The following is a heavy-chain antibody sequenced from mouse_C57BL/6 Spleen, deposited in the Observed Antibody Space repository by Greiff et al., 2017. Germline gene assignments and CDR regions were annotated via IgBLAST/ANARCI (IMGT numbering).Heavy chain of an antibody. CDR2: IDPETGGT. CDR3: TRYYGKVYFDY. D-gene: IGHD1-1*01. V-gene: IGHV1-15*01. Sequence: QVQLQQSGAELVRPGASVTLSCKASGYTFTDYEMHWVKQTPVHGLEWIGAIDPETGGTAYNQKFKGKAILTADKSSSTAYMELRSLTSEDSAVYYYTRYYGKVYFDYWGQGTTRTVSS. J-gene: IGHJ2*01. CDR1: GYTFTDYE.